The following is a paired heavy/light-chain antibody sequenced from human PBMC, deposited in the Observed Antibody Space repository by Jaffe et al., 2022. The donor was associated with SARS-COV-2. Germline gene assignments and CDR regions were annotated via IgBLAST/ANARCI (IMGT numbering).Light chain of an antibody. Sequence: EIVMTQSPATLSVSPGERATLSCRASQSVSRNLAWYQQKPGQAPRLLIYGASTRATGIPARFSGSGSGTEFTLTISSLQSEDFAVYYCQQYKNWPPVTFGQGTKLEIK. V-gene: IGKV3-15*01. CDR3: QQYKNWPPVT. CDR1: QSVSRN. J-gene: IGKJ2*01. CDR2: GAS.
Heavy chain of an antibody. CDR2: IYWDDDK. CDR3: AQFFGGYYPF. J-gene: IGHJ4*02. V-gene: IGHV2-5*02. CDR1: GFSLSTGGVG. Sequence: QITLKESGPTLVKPTQTLTLTCTFSGFSLSTGGVGVGWARQPPGKALEWLALIYWDDDKRYSPSLKARLTITKDTSKNQVVLTMTNMDPVDTATFFCAQFFGGYYPFWGQGTLVTLSS. D-gene: IGHD3-22*01.